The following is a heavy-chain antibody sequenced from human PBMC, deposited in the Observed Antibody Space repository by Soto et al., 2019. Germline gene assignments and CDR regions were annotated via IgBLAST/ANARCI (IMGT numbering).Heavy chain of an antibody. J-gene: IGHJ1*01. CDR2: IKSKTDGGTT. CDR3: TTYALERPESAEYFQH. CDR1: GFTFSNAW. V-gene: IGHV3-15*01. D-gene: IGHD1-1*01. Sequence: GGSLRLSCAASGFTFSNAWMSWVRQAPGKGLEWVGRIKSKTDGGTTDYAAPVKGRFTISRDDSKNTLYLQMNSLKTEDTAVYYCTTYALERPESAEYFQHWGQGTLVTVSS.